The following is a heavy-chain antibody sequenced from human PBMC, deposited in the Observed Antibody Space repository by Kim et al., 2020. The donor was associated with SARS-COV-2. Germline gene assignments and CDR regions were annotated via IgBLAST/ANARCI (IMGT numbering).Heavy chain of an antibody. CDR1: GFTFSSYS. CDR2: ISSSSSYI. D-gene: IGHD3-3*01. V-gene: IGHV3-21*01. J-gene: IGHJ6*02. Sequence: GGSLRLSCAASGFTFSSYSMNWVRQAPGKGLEWVSSISSSSSYIYYADSVKGRFTISRDNAKNSLYLQMNSLRAEDTAVYYCARDPGRAYYDFWSGYYEFRGGYYYYGMDVWGQGTTVTVSS. CDR3: ARDPGRAYYDFWSGYYEFRGGYYYYGMDV.